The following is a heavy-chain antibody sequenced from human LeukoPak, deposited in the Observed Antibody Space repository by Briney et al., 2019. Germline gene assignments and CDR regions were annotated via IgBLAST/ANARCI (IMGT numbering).Heavy chain of an antibody. CDR3: ARGRALRYFDWLLFSEVEY. CDR2: IFHTGSV. V-gene: IGHV4-38-2*02. Sequence: SETLSLTCSVSGYSMRSGYFWGWIRQPPGKGLEWIGSIFHTGSVYYNPSLKSRVTILVDTSKNQFSLELTSVTAADTAVYYCARGRALRYFDWLLFSEVEYWGQGTLVTVSS. J-gene: IGHJ4*02. CDR1: GYSMRSGYF. D-gene: IGHD3-9*01.